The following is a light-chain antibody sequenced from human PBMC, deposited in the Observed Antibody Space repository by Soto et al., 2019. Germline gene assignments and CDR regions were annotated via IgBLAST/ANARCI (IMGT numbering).Light chain of an antibody. V-gene: IGKV4-1*01. CDR1: QSVLYSSNNNNY. CDR2: WAS. CDR3: QQYYRIPFT. J-gene: IGKJ3*01. Sequence: DIVMTQSPDSLAVSLGERATINCKSNQSVLYSSNNNNYIAWYQQKPGQPPKLIIYWASTRESGVPDRFSGSGSGTDFTLTISSLQAEDVAVYYCQQYYRIPFTFGPGTKVDIK.